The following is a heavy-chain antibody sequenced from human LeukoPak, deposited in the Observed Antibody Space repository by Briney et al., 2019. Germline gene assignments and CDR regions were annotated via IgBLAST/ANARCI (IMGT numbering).Heavy chain of an antibody. J-gene: IGHJ5*02. CDR3: AREGYSSSSGGNWFDP. CDR1: GGSISSYY. Sequence: PSETLSLTCTVSGGSISSYYWSWIRQPPGKGLEWIGHIYYSGGTTYNPSLKSRVTMSVDTSKNQFSLKLSSVTAADTAVYYCAREGYSSSSGGNWFDPWGQGTLVTVSS. D-gene: IGHD6-6*01. CDR2: IYYSGGT. V-gene: IGHV4-59*12.